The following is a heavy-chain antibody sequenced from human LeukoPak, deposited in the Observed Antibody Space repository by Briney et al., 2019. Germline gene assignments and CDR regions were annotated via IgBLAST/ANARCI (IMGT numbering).Heavy chain of an antibody. CDR1: GFTFSDYY. CDR2: ISSSGKTI. J-gene: IGHJ4*02. D-gene: IGHD7-27*01. V-gene: IGHV3-11*04. Sequence: GGSLRLSCAASGFTFSDYYMSWIRQTPGKGLEWISHISSSGKTIYYTDSVKGRFTISRDNTKNSLDLQMNDLRAEDTAVYYCARGPPNWGFGYWGQGTLVTVSS. CDR3: ARGPPNWGFGY.